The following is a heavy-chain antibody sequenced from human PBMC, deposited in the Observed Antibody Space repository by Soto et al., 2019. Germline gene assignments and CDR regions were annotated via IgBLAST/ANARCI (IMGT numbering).Heavy chain of an antibody. CDR1: GYTFTSYA. CDR3: ARDLRTYDFWSGYYTGGMDV. D-gene: IGHD3-3*01. V-gene: IGHV1-3*01. Sequence: ASVKVSCKASGYTFTSYAMHWVRQAPGQRLEWMGWINAGNGNTKYSQKFQGRVTITRDTSASTAYMELSSLRSEDTAAYYCARDLRTYDFWSGYYTGGMDVWGQGTTVTVSS. J-gene: IGHJ6*02. CDR2: INAGNGNT.